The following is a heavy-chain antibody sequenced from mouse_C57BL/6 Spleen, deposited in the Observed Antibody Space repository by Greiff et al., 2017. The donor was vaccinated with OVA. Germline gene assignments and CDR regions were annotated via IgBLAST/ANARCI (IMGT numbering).Heavy chain of an antibody. CDR1: GFNIKNTY. CDR3: ARGEVYYYGSSYLYAMDY. J-gene: IGHJ4*01. V-gene: IGHV14-3*01. Sequence: EVKLQESVAELVRPGASVKLSCTASGFNIKNTYMHWVKQRPEQGLEWIGRIDPANGNTKYAPKFQGKATITADTSSNTAYLQLSSLTSEDTAIYYCARGEVYYYGSSYLYAMDYWGQGTSVTVSS. CDR2: IDPANGNT. D-gene: IGHD1-1*01.